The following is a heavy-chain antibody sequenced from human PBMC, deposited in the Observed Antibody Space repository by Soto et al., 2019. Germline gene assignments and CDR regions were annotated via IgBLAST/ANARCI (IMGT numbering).Heavy chain of an antibody. D-gene: IGHD3-22*01. CDR3: AHRTYYYDSSGYNY. CDR1: GFSLITSGVG. CDR2: IDWNDDK. Sequence: SRLTRVNPTQALTMTCAVAGFSLITSGVGVGWIREPPGKSLEWLALIDWNDDKRYSPSLKSRLTITKDTSKNQVVLTMTNMDPVDTATYYCAHRTYYYDSSGYNYWGQATLVTVSS. J-gene: IGHJ4*02. V-gene: IGHV2-5*01.